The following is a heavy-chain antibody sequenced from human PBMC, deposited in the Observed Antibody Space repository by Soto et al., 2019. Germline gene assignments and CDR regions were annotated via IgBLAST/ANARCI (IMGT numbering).Heavy chain of an antibody. D-gene: IGHD3-3*01. Sequence: ASVKVSRKASGYTFTSYGISWVRQAPGQGLEWMGWISAYNGNTNYAQKLQGRVTMTRDTSTSTAYTELRSLRSEDKAVYYCARDVTDDFWSGYGRGGRFWFDPWRQGTLVTASS. J-gene: IGHJ5*02. V-gene: IGHV1-18*01. CDR3: ARDVTDDFWSGYGRGGRFWFDP. CDR2: ISAYNGNT. CDR1: GYTFTSYG.